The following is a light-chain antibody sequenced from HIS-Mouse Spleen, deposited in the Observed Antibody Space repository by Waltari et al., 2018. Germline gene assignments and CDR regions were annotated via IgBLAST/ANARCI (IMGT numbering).Light chain of an antibody. CDR2: EDS. J-gene: IGLJ2*01. CDR3: YSTDSSGNHRV. V-gene: IGLV3-10*01. Sequence: SYELTQPPSVSVSPGQTARITCSGYALPKKYAYWYQQKSGQAPVLVSYEDSKRPSGIPERFSGSSSGTMATLTISGAQVEDEADYYCYSTDSSGNHRVFGGGTKLTVL. CDR1: ALPKKY.